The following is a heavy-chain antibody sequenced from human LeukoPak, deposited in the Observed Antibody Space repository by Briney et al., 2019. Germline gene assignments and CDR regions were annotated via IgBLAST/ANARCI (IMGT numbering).Heavy chain of an antibody. V-gene: IGHV3-30-3*01. J-gene: IGHJ3*02. Sequence: GGSLRLSCAASGFTFSSYAMHWVRQAPGKGLEWVAVISYDGSNKYYADSVKGRFTISRDNSKNTLYLQMNSLRAEDTAVYYCAREYPYSGSYDAFDIWGQGTMVTVSS. D-gene: IGHD1-26*01. CDR1: GFTFSSYA. CDR2: ISYDGSNK. CDR3: AREYPYSGSYDAFDI.